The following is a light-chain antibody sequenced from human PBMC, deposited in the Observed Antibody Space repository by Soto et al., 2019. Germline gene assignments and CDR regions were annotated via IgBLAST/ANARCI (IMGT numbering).Light chain of an antibody. CDR2: WAS. CDR3: QQYFNTEWT. CDR1: QSLLNRSDKKNY. V-gene: IGKV4-1*01. Sequence: DIVMTQSPDSLAVSLGERATINCKSSQSLLNRSDKKNYLAWYQQRPGQPPNLLIYWASTRQFGVPDRISGSGSGTDFTLTSSSLQAEDVAVYYWQQYFNTEWTFGQGTKVEVK. J-gene: IGKJ1*01.